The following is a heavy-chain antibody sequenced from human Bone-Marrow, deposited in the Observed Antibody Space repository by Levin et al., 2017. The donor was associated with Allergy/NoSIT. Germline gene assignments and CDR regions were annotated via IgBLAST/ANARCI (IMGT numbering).Heavy chain of an antibody. CDR2: ISYDGSNK. V-gene: IGHV3-30*18. CDR3: AKGRSGSYYSLDY. J-gene: IGHJ4*02. D-gene: IGHD1-26*01. Sequence: GESLKISCAASGFTFSSYGMHWVRQAPGKGLEWVAVISYDGSNKYYADSVKGRFTISRDNSKNTLYLQMNSLRAEDTAVYYCAKGRSGSYYSLDYWGQGTLVTVSS. CDR1: GFTFSSYG.